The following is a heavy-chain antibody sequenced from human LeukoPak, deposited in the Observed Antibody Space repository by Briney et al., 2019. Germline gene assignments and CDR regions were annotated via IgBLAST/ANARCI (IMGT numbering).Heavy chain of an antibody. CDR1: GGSISSGDYY. J-gene: IGHJ3*02. CDR2: IYYSGST. D-gene: IGHD3-22*01. Sequence: PSETLSLTCTVSGGSISSGDYYWSWIRQPPGKGLEWNGYIYYSGSTYYNPSLKSRVTISVDTSKNQFSLKLSSVTAAETAVYYSARHPWYYDSSGYLYNAFDIWGQGTMVTVSS. V-gene: IGHV4-30-4*01. CDR3: ARHPWYYDSSGYLYNAFDI.